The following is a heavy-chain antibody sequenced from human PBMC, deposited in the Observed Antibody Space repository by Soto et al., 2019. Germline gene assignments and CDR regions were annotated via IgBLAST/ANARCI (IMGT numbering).Heavy chain of an antibody. D-gene: IGHD1-26*01. J-gene: IGHJ4*02. CDR2: ISGSGGST. CDR1: GFTFSSYA. CDR3: AKGDGGGSYSDY. V-gene: IGHV3-23*01. Sequence: EVQLLESGGGLVQPGGSLRLSCAASGFTFSSYAMSWVRQAPGKGLEWVSVISGSGGSTNYADSVKGRFTISRDNSENTLYLQMNSLRAEDTAVYYCAKGDGGGSYSDYWGQGTLVTVSS.